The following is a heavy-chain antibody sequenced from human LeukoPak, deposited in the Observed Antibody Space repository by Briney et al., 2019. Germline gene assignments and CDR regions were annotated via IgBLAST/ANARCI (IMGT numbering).Heavy chain of an antibody. V-gene: IGHV3-30*01. CDR2: ISYDGSNK. Sequence: GGSLRLSCAASGFTFSSYAMHWVRQAPGKGLELVAVISYDGSNKYYADSVKGRFTISRDNSKNTLYLQMNSLRAEDTAVYYCARESLDYWGQGTLVTVSS. CDR1: GFTFSSYA. J-gene: IGHJ4*02. CDR3: ARESLDY.